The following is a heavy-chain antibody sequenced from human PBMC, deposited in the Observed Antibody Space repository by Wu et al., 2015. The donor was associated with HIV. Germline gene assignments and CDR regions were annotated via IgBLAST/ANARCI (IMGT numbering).Heavy chain of an antibody. CDR2: INSSGGAT. CDR3: ARDATPITTEFDY. Sequence: QVQLLQSGAEVKKPGAPVIISCRASGYTFTDYYIYWVRQAPGQGPEWMGWINSSGGATIYAEAFEGRVTVTTDTSMKTVYMELESLTSGDTAMYFCARDATPITTEFDYWGQGTLITVSS. J-gene: IGHJ4*02. V-gene: IGHV1-2*02. CDR1: GYTFTDYY. D-gene: IGHD4-11*01.